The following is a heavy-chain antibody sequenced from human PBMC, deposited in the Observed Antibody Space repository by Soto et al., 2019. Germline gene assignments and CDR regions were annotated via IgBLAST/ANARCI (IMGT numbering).Heavy chain of an antibody. CDR1: GGTFSSYA. J-gene: IGHJ3*02. D-gene: IGHD3-22*01. Sequence: QVQLVQSGAEVKKPGSSVKVSCKASGGTFSSYAISWVRQAPGQGLEWMGGIIPIFGTANYAQKFQGRVTITADESTSTAFMELSSLRSEDTAVYYCARSRVTYYYDRSAFDIWGQGTMVTVSS. CDR2: IIPIFGTA. CDR3: ARSRVTYYYDRSAFDI. V-gene: IGHV1-69*01.